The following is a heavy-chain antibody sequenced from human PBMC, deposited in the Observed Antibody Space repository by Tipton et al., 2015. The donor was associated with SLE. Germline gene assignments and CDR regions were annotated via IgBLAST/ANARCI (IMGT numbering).Heavy chain of an antibody. CDR2: ISSSGTTI. CDR1: GFSFRSYE. Sequence: SLRLSCTASGFSFRSYEMNWVRQAPGKGLEWLSYISSSGTTIYYADSVKGRFTISRDNAKNSLYLQMNSLRAEDTALYYCARGEWTGTSWFDPWGQGTLVTVSS. V-gene: IGHV3-48*03. D-gene: IGHD1-1*01. J-gene: IGHJ5*02. CDR3: ARGEWTGTSWFDP.